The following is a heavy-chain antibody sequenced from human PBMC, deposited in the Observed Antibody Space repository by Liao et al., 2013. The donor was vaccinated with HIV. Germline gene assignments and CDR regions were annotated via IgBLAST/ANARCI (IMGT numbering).Heavy chain of an antibody. J-gene: IGHJ6*03. D-gene: IGHD5-24*01. V-gene: IGHV4-39*02. CDR2: IYYSGST. Sequence: QVQLQESGPGLVKPSGTLSLTCTVSGGSISGKTYHWGWIRQPPGKGLEWIGSIYYSGSTYYNSSLRSRVTISVDTSKNHFSLRLSSVTAADTAMYYCARVGMTTITGYYYYIDVWGKGTTVTVSS. CDR3: ARVGMTTITGYYYYIDV. CDR1: GGSISGKTYH.